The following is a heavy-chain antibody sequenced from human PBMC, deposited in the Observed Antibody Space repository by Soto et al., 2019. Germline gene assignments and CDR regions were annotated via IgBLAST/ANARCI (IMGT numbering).Heavy chain of an antibody. J-gene: IGHJ4*02. CDR3: AKRFLETYYFDY. CDR2: ISGSGGST. D-gene: IGHD3-3*01. V-gene: IGHV3-23*01. Sequence: EVQLLESGGGLVQPGGSLRLSCAASGFTFSSYAMSWVHQAPGKGLEWVSAISGSGGSTYYADSVKGRFTISRDNSKNTLYLQMNSLRAEDTAVYYCAKRFLETYYFDYWGQGTLVTVSS. CDR1: GFTFSSYA.